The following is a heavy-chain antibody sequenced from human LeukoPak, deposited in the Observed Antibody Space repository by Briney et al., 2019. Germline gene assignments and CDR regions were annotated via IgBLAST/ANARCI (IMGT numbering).Heavy chain of an antibody. V-gene: IGHV3-23*01. J-gene: IGHJ4*02. CDR1: GFTFTSYA. CDR3: AKRYCSGASCSLFDY. CDR2: ISGSGDIT. D-gene: IGHD2-15*01. Sequence: GGSLRLSCAASGFTFTSYAINWVRQAPGKGLEWVPTISGSGDITYYADSVEGRFTISRDNSKNTLYLQMNSLRAEDTAVYYCAKRYCSGASCSLFDYWGQGTLLTVSS.